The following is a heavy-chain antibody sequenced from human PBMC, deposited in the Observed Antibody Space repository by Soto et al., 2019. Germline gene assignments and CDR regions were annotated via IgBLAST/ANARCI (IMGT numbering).Heavy chain of an antibody. CDR1: GFTFMSYG. V-gene: IGHV3-33*05. CDR2: ISHDGSRK. D-gene: IGHD4-17*01. J-gene: IGHJ4*01. Sequence: QAGGSLRLSCAASGFTFMSYGMHWARQAPGKGLEWVAIISHDGSRKYYAESVKGRFTISRDNSKKTLYVQMNSLRAEDTAVYYCARGGGDYGDFFDYWGHGTLVTVSS. CDR3: ARGGGDYGDFFDY.